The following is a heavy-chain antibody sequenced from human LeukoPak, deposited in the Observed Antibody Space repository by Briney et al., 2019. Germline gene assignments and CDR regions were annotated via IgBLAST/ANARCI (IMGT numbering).Heavy chain of an antibody. V-gene: IGHV3-48*03. J-gene: IGHJ3*02. CDR2: ITSTGTTI. CDR3: ARIYSSGRGNDALGI. CDR1: GFTFSSYQ. D-gene: IGHD6-19*01. Sequence: PGGSLRLSCAASGFTFSSYQMTWVRQAPGKGLQWVSYITSTGTTIHYADSVKGRFTISRDNANNSLFLQMNSLRAEDTAVYYCARIYSSGRGNDALGIWGQGTMASVSS.